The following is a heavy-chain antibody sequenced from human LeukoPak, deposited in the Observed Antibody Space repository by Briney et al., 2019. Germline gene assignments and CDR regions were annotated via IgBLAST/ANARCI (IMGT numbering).Heavy chain of an antibody. CDR1: GFSVSNY. V-gene: IGHV3-30*03. CDR3: AGVQGGGYRTADY. CDR2: IIENGSNQ. D-gene: IGHD6-19*01. J-gene: IGHJ4*02. Sequence: WGSLTLSGEASGFSVSNYMSWVRQAPGRGLDWVAVIIENGSNQYYADSVKGRFTISRDNSKNTLFLQMDSLRGEDTAMYYCAGVQGGGYRTADYWGQGTLVTVSS.